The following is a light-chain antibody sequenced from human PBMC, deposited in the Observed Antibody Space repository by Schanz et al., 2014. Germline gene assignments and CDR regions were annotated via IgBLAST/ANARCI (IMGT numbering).Light chain of an antibody. V-gene: IGLV2-23*01. CDR3: CLYTPMSVI. CDR1: SSDVGNYNL. Sequence: QSALTQPASVSGSPGQSITISCTGTSSDVGNYNLVSWYQQHPGKAPKLIIYEGTKRPSGVSDRFSGNAASLTISGLQAEDEADYYCCLYTPMSVIFGGGTKLTVL. CDR2: EGT. J-gene: IGLJ2*01.